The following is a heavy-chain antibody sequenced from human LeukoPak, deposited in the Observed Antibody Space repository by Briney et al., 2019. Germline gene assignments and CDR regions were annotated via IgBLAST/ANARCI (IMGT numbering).Heavy chain of an antibody. CDR1: GYTFTGYY. CDR3: ARDRRGDGGSIAAAANYYYGMDV. V-gene: IGHV1-2*06. J-gene: IGHJ6*02. Sequence: ASVKVSCKASGYTFTGYYMHWVRQAPGQGLEWMGRINPNSGGTNYAQKFQGRVTMTRDTSISTAYMELSRLRSDDTAVYYCARDRRGDGGSIAAAANYYYGMDVWGQGTTVTVSS. CDR2: INPNSGGT. D-gene: IGHD6-13*01.